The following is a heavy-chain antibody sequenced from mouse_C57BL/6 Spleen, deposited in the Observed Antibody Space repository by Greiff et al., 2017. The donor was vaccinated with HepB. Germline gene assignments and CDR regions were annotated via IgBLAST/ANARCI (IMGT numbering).Heavy chain of an antibody. CDR3: ARRVYYDYFDY. CDR2: IHPNSGST. Sequence: VQLQQPGAELVKPGASVKLSCKASGYTFTSYWMHWVKQRPGQGLEWIGMIHPNSGSTNYNEKFKSKATLTVDKSSSTAYMQLSSLTSEDSAVYYCARRVYYDYFDYWGQGTTLTVSS. D-gene: IGHD2-4*01. CDR1: GYTFTSYW. V-gene: IGHV1-64*01. J-gene: IGHJ2*01.